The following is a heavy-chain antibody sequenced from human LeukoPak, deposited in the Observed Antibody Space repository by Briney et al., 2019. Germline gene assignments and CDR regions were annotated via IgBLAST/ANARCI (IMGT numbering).Heavy chain of an antibody. CDR3: ARARSGSYRDRRFDP. J-gene: IGHJ5*02. D-gene: IGHD1-26*01. CDR2: INHSGST. Sequence: PSETLSLTCAVYGGSFSGYYWSWIRQPPGKGLEWIGEINHSGSTNYNPSLKSRVTISVDTSKNQFSLKLSSVTAADMAVYYCARARSGSYRDRRFDPWGQGTLVTVSS. V-gene: IGHV4-34*01. CDR1: GGSFSGYY.